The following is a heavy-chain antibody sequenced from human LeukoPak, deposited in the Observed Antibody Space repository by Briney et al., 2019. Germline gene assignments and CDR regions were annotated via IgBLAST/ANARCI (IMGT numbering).Heavy chain of an antibody. V-gene: IGHV1-69*04. CDR3: AKDSDVGAAGYYFDY. D-gene: IGHD1-26*01. Sequence: GASVKVSCKASGGTFSSYAISWVRQAPGQGLEWMGRIIPILGIANYAQKFQGRVTITADKSTSTAYMELSSLRSEDTAVYYCAKDSDVGAAGYYFDYWGQGTLVTVSS. CDR1: GGTFSSYA. J-gene: IGHJ4*02. CDR2: IIPILGIA.